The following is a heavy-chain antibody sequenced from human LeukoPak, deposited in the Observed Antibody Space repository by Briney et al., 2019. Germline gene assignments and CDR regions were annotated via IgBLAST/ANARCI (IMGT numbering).Heavy chain of an antibody. Sequence: PSETLSLTCTVSGGSLSSGTFYWSWIRQPPGKGLEWIGYFYYTGSTHYNPSLKSRVTILADTSRNQFSLKLSSVTAADTAVYYCARYSYDLGNFCQFDFWGQGTLVTVSS. CDR1: GGSLSSGTFY. D-gene: IGHD3-10*01. J-gene: IGHJ4*02. CDR3: ARYSYDLGNFCQFDF. V-gene: IGHV4-61*01. CDR2: FYYTGST.